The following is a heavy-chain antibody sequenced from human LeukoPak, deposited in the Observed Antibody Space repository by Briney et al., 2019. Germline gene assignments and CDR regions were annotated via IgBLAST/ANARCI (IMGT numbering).Heavy chain of an antibody. V-gene: IGHV3-48*04. Sequence: GGSLRLSCAASGFTFSSYSMNWVRQAPGKGLEWVSYISSSSSTIYYADSVKGRFTISRDNAKNSLYLQMNSLRAEDTAVYYCAREWELLQKAFDYWGQGTLVTVSS. CDR1: GFTFSSYS. D-gene: IGHD1-26*01. CDR2: ISSSSSTI. CDR3: AREWELLQKAFDY. J-gene: IGHJ4*02.